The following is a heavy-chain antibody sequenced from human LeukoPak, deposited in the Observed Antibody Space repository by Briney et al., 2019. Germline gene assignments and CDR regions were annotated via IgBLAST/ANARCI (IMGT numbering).Heavy chain of an antibody. CDR3: ARVSENCRGGTCNSDAFDF. CDR1: GFTFSDYY. D-gene: IGHD2-15*01. J-gene: IGHJ3*01. Sequence: PGGSLRLSCAASGFTFSDYYMSWIRQAPGKGLEWVSYISSSGSTIYYADSVKDRFTISRDNSKNTLYLQMNGLRAEDTAVYYCARVSENCRGGTCNSDAFDFWGQGTMVTVAS. CDR2: ISSSGSTI. V-gene: IGHV3-11*04.